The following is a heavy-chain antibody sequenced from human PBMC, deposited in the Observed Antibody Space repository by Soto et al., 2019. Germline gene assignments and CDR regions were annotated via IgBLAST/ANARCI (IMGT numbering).Heavy chain of an antibody. CDR3: VRGPSPGDFAI. Sequence: QVQLVESGGDVVQPGRSLRLSCAASGSTFSSYDIHWVRQAPGKGLEWVAHISPDGNNAYYADSVKGRFTISRDNARNSVSLLVNSLSPEDAAVYHCVRGPSPGDFAIWGQGTLVTDSS. J-gene: IGHJ3*02. CDR2: ISPDGNNA. D-gene: IGHD4-17*01. CDR1: GSTFSSYD. V-gene: IGHV3-30-3*01.